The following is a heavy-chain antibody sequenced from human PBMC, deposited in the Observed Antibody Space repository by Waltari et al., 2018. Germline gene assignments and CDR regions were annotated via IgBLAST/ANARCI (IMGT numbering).Heavy chain of an antibody. CDR1: GGSISSSSYY. J-gene: IGHJ4*02. D-gene: IGHD3-22*01. Sequence: QLQLQESGPGLVKPSETLSLTCTVSGGSISSSSYYWGWIRQPPGKGLEWIGSIYYSGSTYYNPSLKSRVTISVDTSKNQFSLKLSSVTAADTAVYYCARGGDYYDSSGYSQWGKNFDYWGQGTLVTVSS. CDR2: IYYSGST. V-gene: IGHV4-39*07. CDR3: ARGGDYYDSSGYSQWGKNFDY.